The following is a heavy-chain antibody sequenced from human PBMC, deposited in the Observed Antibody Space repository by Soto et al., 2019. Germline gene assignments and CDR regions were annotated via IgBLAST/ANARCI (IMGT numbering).Heavy chain of an antibody. D-gene: IGHD6-19*01. V-gene: IGHV1-18*01. CDR2: ISAYNGNT. CDR3: AKLRQWLVIPPDPFAI. J-gene: IGHJ3*02. Sequence: ASVKVSCKASGYTFTSYGISWVRQAPGQGLEWMGWISAYNGNTNYAQKLQGRVTMTTDTSTSTAYMELRSLRSDDTAVYYCAKLRQWLVIPPDPFAIWGQGTMVTVSS. CDR1: GYTFTSYG.